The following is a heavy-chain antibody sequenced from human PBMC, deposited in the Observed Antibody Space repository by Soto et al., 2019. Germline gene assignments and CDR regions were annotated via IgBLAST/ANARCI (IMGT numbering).Heavy chain of an antibody. CDR3: TRDYYDRSGSDYVDYGMDV. CDR1: GFTFSRYW. J-gene: IGHJ6*02. Sequence: GGSLRLSCAASGFTFSRYWMHWVRQAPGKGLVWVSRIHFDGSSTRYADSVQGRFTISRDNAKNTLYLQMNSLRAEDTAVYYCTRDYYDRSGSDYVDYGMDVWGQGTTVTVS. CDR2: IHFDGSST. D-gene: IGHD3-22*01. V-gene: IGHV3-74*01.